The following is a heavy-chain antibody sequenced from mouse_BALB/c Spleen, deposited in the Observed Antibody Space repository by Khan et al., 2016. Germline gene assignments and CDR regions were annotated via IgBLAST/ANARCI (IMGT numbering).Heavy chain of an antibody. CDR1: GFNIKDYY. D-gene: IGHD2-3*01. V-gene: IGHV14-1*02. Sequence: IQLVQSGAELVRPGALVKLSCKASGFNIKDYYMHWVKQRPEQGLEWIGWIDPENGNTIYDPKFQGKASITADTSSNTAYLQLSSLTSEDTAVYYCARGYDGYYRFAYWGQGTLVTVSA. CDR2: IDPENGNT. J-gene: IGHJ3*01. CDR3: ARGYDGYYRFAY.